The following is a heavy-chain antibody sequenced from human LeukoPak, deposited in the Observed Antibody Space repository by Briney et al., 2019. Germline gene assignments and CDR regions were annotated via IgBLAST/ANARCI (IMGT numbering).Heavy chain of an antibody. V-gene: IGHV1-2*02. CDR3: ASSSWYEAYYYYGMDV. J-gene: IGHJ6*02. Sequence: ASVKVSRKASGYTFTGYYMHWVRQAPGQGLEWMGWINPNSGGTNYAQKFQGRVTMTRDTSISTAYMELSRLRSDDTAVYYCASSSWYEAYYYYGMDVWGQGTTVTVSS. D-gene: IGHD6-13*01. CDR2: INPNSGGT. CDR1: GYTFTGYY.